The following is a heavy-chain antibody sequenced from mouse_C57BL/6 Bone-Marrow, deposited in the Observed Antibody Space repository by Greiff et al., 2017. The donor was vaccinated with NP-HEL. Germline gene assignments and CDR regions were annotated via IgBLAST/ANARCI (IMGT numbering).Heavy chain of an antibody. D-gene: IGHD1-1*01. Sequence: VQLQQSGAELVKPGASVKLSCTASGFNIKDYYMHWVKQRTEQGLEWIGRIDPEDGETKYAQKFQGKATITADTSSNTAYLQLSSLTSEDTAVYYCALTVVARDYCYFDVWGTGTTVTVSS. CDR3: ALTVVARDYCYFDV. CDR1: GFNIKDYY. V-gene: IGHV14-2*01. CDR2: IDPEDGET. J-gene: IGHJ1*03.